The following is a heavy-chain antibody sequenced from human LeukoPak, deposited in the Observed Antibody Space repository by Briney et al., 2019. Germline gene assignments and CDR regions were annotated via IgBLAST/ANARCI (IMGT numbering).Heavy chain of an antibody. CDR3: ASVGDIVVRSSFDI. V-gene: IGHV4-39*07. CDR1: GGSISSSSYY. CDR2: IYYSGST. J-gene: IGHJ3*02. D-gene: IGHD5-12*01. Sequence: SETLSLTCTVSGGSISSSSYYWGWIRQPPGKGLEWIGSIYYSGSTYYNPSLKSRVTISVDTSKNQFSLKLSSVTAADTAVYYCASVGDIVVRSSFDIWGQGTMVTVSS.